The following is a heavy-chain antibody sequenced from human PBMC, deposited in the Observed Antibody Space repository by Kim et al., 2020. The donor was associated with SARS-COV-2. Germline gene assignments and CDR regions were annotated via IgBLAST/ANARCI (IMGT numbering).Heavy chain of an antibody. CDR1: GFTFSSYG. V-gene: IGHV3-33*05. J-gene: IGHJ6*02. D-gene: IGHD2-2*01. CDR3: ARVGCSSTSCYDGMDV. Sequence: GGSLRLSCAASGFTFSSYGMHWVRQAPGKGLEWVAVISYDGSNKYYADSVKGRFTISRDNSKNTLYLQMNSLRAEDTAVYYCARVGCSSTSCYDGMDVWGQGTTVTVSS. CDR2: ISYDGSNK.